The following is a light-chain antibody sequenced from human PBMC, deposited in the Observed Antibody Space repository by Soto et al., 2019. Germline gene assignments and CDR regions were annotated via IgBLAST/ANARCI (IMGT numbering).Light chain of an antibody. V-gene: IGKV3-11*01. J-gene: IGKJ4*01. CDR3: QQRSDWPCT. CDR2: DAS. Sequence: EIVLTQSPATLSLSPGERATLSCRASQSVRSYLAWDQQKPGKAPRLLIYDASNSARGIPTRFSGSGSGTEFTLTIRSLESEDVAVYYCQQRSDWPCTFGGGNKVQIK. CDR1: QSVRSY.